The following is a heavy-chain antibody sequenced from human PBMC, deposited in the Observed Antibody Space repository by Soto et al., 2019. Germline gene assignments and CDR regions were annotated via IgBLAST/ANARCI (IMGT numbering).Heavy chain of an antibody. J-gene: IGHJ6*02. D-gene: IGHD3-10*01. CDR1: GFTFSSYA. CDR3: SRGDRGGSGSPASYYFSGLDV. CDR2: VSAGGDMT. Sequence: DVQLLESGGHLVQPGGSLRLSCAASGFTFSSYAMSWVRQAPGKGLEWVSSVSAGGDMTYYSDSVKGRFTISRDNSNNALFLQMNSLRIEHTARFYCSRGDRGGSGSPASYYFSGLDVWGQGTTVTVS. V-gene: IGHV3-23*01.